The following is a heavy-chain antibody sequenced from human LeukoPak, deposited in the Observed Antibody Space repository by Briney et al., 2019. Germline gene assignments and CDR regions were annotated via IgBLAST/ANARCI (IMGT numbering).Heavy chain of an antibody. J-gene: IGHJ6*01. V-gene: IGHV3-23*01. CDR2: ISGSGANT. D-gene: IGHD2-21*02. Sequence: GGSLRLSCAASVFTFSTYAMSWVRQAPGKGLEWVSTISGSGANTYYADSVRGRFTIYRDNSKNTLYLHMNRLGAEDTAVYYCARDPTSYCGGDCWSYYYYGMDVWGQGTTVSVSS. CDR1: VFTFSTYA. CDR3: ARDPTSYCGGDCWSYYYYGMDV.